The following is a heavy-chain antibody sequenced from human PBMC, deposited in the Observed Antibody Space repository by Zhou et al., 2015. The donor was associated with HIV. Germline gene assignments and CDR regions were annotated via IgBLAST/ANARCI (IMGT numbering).Heavy chain of an antibody. V-gene: IGHV1-69*06. CDR3: TRAGYYGSGSLRDSFDF. J-gene: IGHJ3*01. CDR2: ITPMFETE. D-gene: IGHD3-10*01. Sequence: LVQSGTEVRKPGSSVNVSCKASGGTLSGSDISWVRQAPGQGLEWMGSITPMFETETYAEKFRARLTITVDKSTSAAYMELSSLTSEDAAVYYCTRAGYYGSGSLRDSFDFWGPRDSGHRLF. CDR1: GGTLSGSD.